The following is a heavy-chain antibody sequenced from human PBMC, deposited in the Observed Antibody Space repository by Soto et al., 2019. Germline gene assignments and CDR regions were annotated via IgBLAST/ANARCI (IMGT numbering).Heavy chain of an antibody. CDR1: GFTFSNAW. CDR3: ATSYCSSSSCFYYFDY. J-gene: IGHJ4*02. V-gene: IGHV3-15*01. D-gene: IGHD2-2*01. Sequence: EVQLVESGGGLVKPGGSLRLSCAAAGFTFSNAWMNWVRQAPGKGLEWAGRIKSETDDGTTTDYAAPVKGRFTISRSDSKNTLYLQMNSLKTEDTAVYYCATSYCSSSSCFYYFDYWGQGTLVSVSS. CDR2: IKSETDDGTTT.